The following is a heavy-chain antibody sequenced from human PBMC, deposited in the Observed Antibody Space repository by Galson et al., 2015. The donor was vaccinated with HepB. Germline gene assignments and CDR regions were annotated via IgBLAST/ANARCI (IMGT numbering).Heavy chain of an antibody. V-gene: IGHV5-51*01. D-gene: IGHD5-24*01. J-gene: IGHJ3*02. CDR1: GYSFTSYW. CDR3: ARPTNFRDGYNYQEAFDI. Sequence: QSGAAVKKPGESLKISCKGSGYSFTSYWIGWVRQVPGKGLEWMGIIYHGDSDTRYSPSFQGQVTISADKSISTAYLQWSSLKASDTAMYYCARPTNFRDGYNYQEAFDIWGQGTMVTVSS. CDR2: IYHGDSDT.